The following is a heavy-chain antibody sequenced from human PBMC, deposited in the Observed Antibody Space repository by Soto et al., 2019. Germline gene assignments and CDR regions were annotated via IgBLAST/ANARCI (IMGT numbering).Heavy chain of an antibody. CDR3: AKDFKISGGHYGSLNYYYGMDV. Sequence: EEQLVESGGGLVEPGGSLRLSCAASGFIFSISEMTWVRQTPGKGLEWISFISNTGNTIYYADSVKGRFTISRDNARNSLYLHMNSLKAADTAVYYCAKDFKISGGHYGSLNYYYGMDVWGQGTTVTVSS. CDR2: ISNTGNTI. J-gene: IGHJ6*02. D-gene: IGHD3-10*01. CDR1: GFIFSISE. V-gene: IGHV3-48*03.